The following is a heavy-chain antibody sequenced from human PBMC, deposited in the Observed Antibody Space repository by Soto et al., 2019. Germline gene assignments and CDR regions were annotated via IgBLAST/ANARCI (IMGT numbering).Heavy chain of an antibody. D-gene: IGHD3-22*01. Sequence: GGSLRLSCAASGFTFSNAWMSWVRQAPGKGLEWVGRIKSKTDGGTTDYAAPVKGRFTISRDDSKNTLYLQMNSLKTEDTAVYYCTTHPYYYDSSGYYYYYYMDVWGKGTTVTVSS. CDR1: GFTFSNAW. CDR3: TTHPYYYDSSGYYYYYYMDV. V-gene: IGHV3-15*01. CDR2: IKSKTDGGTT. J-gene: IGHJ6*03.